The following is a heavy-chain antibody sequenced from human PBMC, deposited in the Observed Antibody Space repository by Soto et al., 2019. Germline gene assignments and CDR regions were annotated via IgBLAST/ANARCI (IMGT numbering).Heavy chain of an antibody. Sequence: GRSLRLSCAASGFTFSTAWMSWVRQAPGKGLEWVGRIKSKTDGGTTDYAAPVKGRFTISRDDSKNTLYLQMNSLKTEDTAVYYCTTDRYCSGGSCYLVYWGQGTLVTVSS. V-gene: IGHV3-15*01. CDR2: IKSKTDGGTT. CDR1: GFTFSTAW. J-gene: IGHJ4*02. D-gene: IGHD2-15*01. CDR3: TTDRYCSGGSCYLVY.